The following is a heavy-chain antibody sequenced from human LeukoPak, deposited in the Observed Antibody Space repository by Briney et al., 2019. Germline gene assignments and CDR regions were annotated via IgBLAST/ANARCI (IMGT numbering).Heavy chain of an antibody. CDR1: GASISSGGYY. Sequence: SQTLSLTCTVSGASISSGGYYWSWIRQHPGKGLEWIGYIYYSGSTYYNPSLKSRVTISVDTSKNQFSLKLSSVTAADTAVYYCATSILGSGWFDPWGQGTLVTVSS. D-gene: IGHD7-27*01. V-gene: IGHV4-31*03. J-gene: IGHJ5*02. CDR3: ATSILGSGWFDP. CDR2: IYYSGST.